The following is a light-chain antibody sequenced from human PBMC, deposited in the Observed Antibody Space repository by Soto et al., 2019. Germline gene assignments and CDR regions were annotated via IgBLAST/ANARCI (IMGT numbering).Light chain of an antibody. CDR1: QSISSW. CDR2: DAS. Sequence: GDRLTITCRASQSISSWLAWYQQKPGKAPKLLIYDASSLESGVPSRLSVSGSGTEFTLAIRSLQPDDFATYYCQQYNSYWTFGQGTKVDIK. V-gene: IGKV1-5*01. J-gene: IGKJ1*01. CDR3: QQYNSYWT.